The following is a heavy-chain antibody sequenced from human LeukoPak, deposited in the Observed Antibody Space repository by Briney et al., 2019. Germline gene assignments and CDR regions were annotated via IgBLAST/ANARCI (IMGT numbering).Heavy chain of an antibody. J-gene: IGHJ4*02. CDR1: GFTFNNYW. CDR3: TRVPYGDYWSSDY. CDR2: IKHDEIEK. D-gene: IGHD4-17*01. V-gene: IGHV3-7*01. Sequence: GGSLRLSCAASGFTFNNYWMSWVRQAPGKGLEWVANIKHDEIEKYYVDSVKGRFTISRDNAKNSLFLQMNSLRVEDTAIYYCTRVPYGDYWSSDYWGQGALVTVSS.